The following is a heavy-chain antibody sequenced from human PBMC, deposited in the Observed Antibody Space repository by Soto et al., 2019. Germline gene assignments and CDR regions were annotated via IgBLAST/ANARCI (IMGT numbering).Heavy chain of an antibody. Sequence: PGGSLRLSCAASGFMFSTYAMTWVRQAPGKGLEWVAIISSRGDGTYYVDSVKGRFTISRDNSRNTLNLQMNSLRAEGTAVYYCAKSGDFWSWGMDVWGQGTTVTVS. V-gene: IGHV3-23*01. CDR3: AKSGDFWSWGMDV. J-gene: IGHJ6*02. CDR1: GFMFSTYA. CDR2: ISSRGDGT. D-gene: IGHD3-3*01.